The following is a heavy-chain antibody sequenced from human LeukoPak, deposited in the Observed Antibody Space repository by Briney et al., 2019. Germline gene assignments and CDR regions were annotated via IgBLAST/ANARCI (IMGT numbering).Heavy chain of an antibody. Sequence: SQTLSLTCTVSGGSISSGGYYWSWIRQPPGKGLEWIGYIYHSGSTYYNPSLKSRVTISVDRSKNQFSLKLSSVTAADTAVYYCARVRISTVAFFDYWGQGTLVTVSS. J-gene: IGHJ4*02. CDR3: ARVRISTVAFFDY. V-gene: IGHV4-30-2*01. D-gene: IGHD6-19*01. CDR2: IYHSGST. CDR1: GGSISSGGYY.